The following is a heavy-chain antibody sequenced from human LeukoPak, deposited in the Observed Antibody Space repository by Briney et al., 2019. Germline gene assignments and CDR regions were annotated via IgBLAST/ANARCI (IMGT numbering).Heavy chain of an antibody. CDR3: AKSGYNRFDY. CDR1: GFTFSSSA. J-gene: IGHJ4*02. Sequence: GGSLRLSCAASGFTFSSSAMSWVREAPGKGLEWVSNISGSGSGGSTYYADSAKGRFTISRDNSKNTLYLQMNSLRAEDTAVYYCAKSGYNRFDYWGQGTLVTVSS. D-gene: IGHD5-24*01. CDR2: ISGSGSGGST. V-gene: IGHV3-23*01.